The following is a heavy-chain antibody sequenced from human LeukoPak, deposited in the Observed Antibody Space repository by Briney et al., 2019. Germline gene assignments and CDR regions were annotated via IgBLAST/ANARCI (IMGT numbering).Heavy chain of an antibody. CDR2: ISSSGSTI. Sequence: GGSLRLSCAASGFTFSSYEMNWVRQAPGKGLEWVSYISSSGSTIYYADSVKGRFTISRDNAKNSLYLQMNSLRAEDTAVYYCARALAGSYYYYYMDVWGKGTTVTISS. J-gene: IGHJ6*03. V-gene: IGHV3-48*03. CDR3: ARALAGSYYYYYMDV. CDR1: GFTFSSYE. D-gene: IGHD6-19*01.